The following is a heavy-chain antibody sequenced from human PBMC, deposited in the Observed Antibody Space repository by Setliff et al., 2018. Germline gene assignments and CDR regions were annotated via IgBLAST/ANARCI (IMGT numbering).Heavy chain of an antibody. CDR1: GGSFSGYY. J-gene: IGHJ3*02. V-gene: IGHV4-34*01. CDR3: ARHKATTAAGAAFDI. D-gene: IGHD5-12*01. Sequence: SETLSLTCAVYGGSFSGYYWSWIRQPPGKGLEWIGEINHSGSTNYKPSLTSRVPMSVDTPKNQFPLKVMSVLAADTAVYYCARHKATTAAGAAFDIWGQGRMVTVS. CDR2: INHSGST.